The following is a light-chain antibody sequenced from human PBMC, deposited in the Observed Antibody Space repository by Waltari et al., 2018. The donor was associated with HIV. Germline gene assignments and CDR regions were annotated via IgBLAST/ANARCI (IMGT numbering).Light chain of an antibody. Sequence: QPAPVSGLPGRPTTIPSTGGARVFVLYNFVSWYQQPPVKLPRLMLYEFDSRASGISDRFSGSKSGHTASLNISGLRAEDEADYYCSSFTADFTLVFGGGTKVTVL. CDR3: SSFTADFTLV. CDR1: ARVFVLYNF. CDR2: EFD. V-gene: IGLV2-14*01. J-gene: IGLJ2*01.